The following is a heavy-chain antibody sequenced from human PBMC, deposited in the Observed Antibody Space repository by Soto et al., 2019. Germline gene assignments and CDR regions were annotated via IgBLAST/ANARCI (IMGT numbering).Heavy chain of an antibody. Sequence: EVQLVQSGAEVKKPGESLRISCKASGFRFTNFWISWVCQMPGKGLEWMGKIDPNDSYTKYSPSFQGHVTISVDKSISTAYLHWSSLKASDTAMYFCAREEWELGGHWFHPWGQGTLVTVSS. J-gene: IGHJ5*02. CDR1: GFRFTNFW. CDR2: IDPNDSYT. V-gene: IGHV5-10-1*03. CDR3: AREEWELGGHWFHP. D-gene: IGHD1-26*01.